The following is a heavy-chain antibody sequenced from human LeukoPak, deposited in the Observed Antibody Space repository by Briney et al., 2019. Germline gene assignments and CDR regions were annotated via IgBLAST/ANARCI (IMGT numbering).Heavy chain of an antibody. CDR2: INHSGST. CDR3: ARLVRGVWEPSYFDY. CDR1: GGSFSGYY. Sequence: PSETLSLTCAVYGGSFSGYYWSWIRQPPGKGLEWIGEINHSGSTNYNPSLKSRVTISVDTSKNQFSLKLSSVTAADTAVYYCARLVRGVWEPSYFDYWGQGTLVTVSS. J-gene: IGHJ4*02. V-gene: IGHV4-34*01. D-gene: IGHD3-10*01.